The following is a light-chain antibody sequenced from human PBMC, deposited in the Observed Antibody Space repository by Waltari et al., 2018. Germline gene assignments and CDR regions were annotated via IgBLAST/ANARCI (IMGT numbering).Light chain of an antibody. CDR2: GPS. CDR1: QSVSRS. CDR3: QHYVRLPAT. V-gene: IGKV3-20*01. J-gene: IGKJ1*01. Sequence: IVLTQSPGTLSLSPGERATLSCRASQSVSRSLAWYQQKPGQAPKLLIYGPSTSATGIPDRFTGSGSGTDFSLTISSLEPEDFAIYFCQHYVRLPATFGQGTKVEIK.